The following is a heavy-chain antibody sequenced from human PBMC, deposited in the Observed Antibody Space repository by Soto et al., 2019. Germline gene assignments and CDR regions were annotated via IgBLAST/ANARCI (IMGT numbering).Heavy chain of an antibody. V-gene: IGHV4-31*03. CDR2: IYYSGST. CDR1: GGSIRSVGYY. CDR3: ARTGYSSSSSPH. Sequence: CLTSTVAGGSIRSVGYYWSWISQHPGKGLEWIGYIYYSGSTYYNPSLKSRVTISVDTSKNQFSLKLSSVTAADTAVYYCARTGYSSSSSPHWGQGTLVTVSS. J-gene: IGHJ4*02. D-gene: IGHD6-13*01.